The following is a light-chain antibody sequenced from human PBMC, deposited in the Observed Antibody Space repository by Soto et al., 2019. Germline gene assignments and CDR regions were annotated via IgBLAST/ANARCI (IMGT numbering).Light chain of an antibody. Sequence: QLVLTQPPSVSGAPGQRVTISCTGSSSNIGAGYNVHWYQQLPGTAPKLLIYANTNRPSGVPDRFSGSKSGTSASLAITGLQAEDEADYYCQSYDSSLYVSVFGGGTKLTVL. CDR3: QSYDSSLYVSV. CDR1: SSNIGAGYN. J-gene: IGLJ2*01. V-gene: IGLV1-40*01. CDR2: ANT.